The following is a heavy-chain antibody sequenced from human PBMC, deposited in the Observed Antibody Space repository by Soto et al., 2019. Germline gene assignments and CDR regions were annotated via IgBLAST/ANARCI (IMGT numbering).Heavy chain of an antibody. CDR1: DDSISSDNYF. J-gene: IGHJ6*02. D-gene: IGHD3-10*01. V-gene: IGHV4-31*03. Sequence: QVQLQESGPGLVKPSQTLSLTCTVSDDSISSDNYFWSWIRQQPGKGLEWIGYISYSGSTHYNPSLKSRLTISIDTSKNQCSLRLNSATAADTAVYYCARDYGSGTSVFGMDVWGQGTTVIVSS. CDR3: ARDYGSGTSVFGMDV. CDR2: ISYSGST.